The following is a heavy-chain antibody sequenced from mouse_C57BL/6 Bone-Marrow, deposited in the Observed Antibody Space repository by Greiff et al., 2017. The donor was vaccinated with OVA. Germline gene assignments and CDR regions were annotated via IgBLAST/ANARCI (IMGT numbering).Heavy chain of an antibody. Sequence: LVESGAELVRPGASVKLSCKASGYTFTDYYINWVKQRPGQGLEWIARIYPGSGNTYYNEKFKGKATLTAEKSSSTAYMQLSSLTSEDSAVYFCAREGWLLVFDYWGQGTTLTVSS. D-gene: IGHD2-3*01. CDR2: IYPGSGNT. V-gene: IGHV1-76*01. CDR1: GYTFTDYY. CDR3: AREGWLLVFDY. J-gene: IGHJ2*01.